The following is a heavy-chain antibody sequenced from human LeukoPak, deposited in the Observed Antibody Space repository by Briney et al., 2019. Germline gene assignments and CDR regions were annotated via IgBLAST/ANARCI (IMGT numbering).Heavy chain of an antibody. CDR1: GGSISSGSYY. J-gene: IGHJ5*02. CDR2: IYTSGST. Sequence: SETLSLTCTVSGGSISSGSYYWSWIRQPAGKGLEWIGRIYTSGSTNYNPSLRGRVTISVDTSKNQFSLKLSSVTAADTAVYYCAREKRGYSGLDYWFDPWGQGTLVTVSS. V-gene: IGHV4-61*02. CDR3: AREKRGYSGLDYWFDP. D-gene: IGHD5-12*01.